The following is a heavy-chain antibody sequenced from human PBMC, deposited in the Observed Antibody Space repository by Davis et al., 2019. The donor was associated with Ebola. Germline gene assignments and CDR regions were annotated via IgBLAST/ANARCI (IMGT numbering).Heavy chain of an antibody. V-gene: IGHV3-23*01. D-gene: IGHD3-10*01. J-gene: IGHJ4*02. Sequence: GESLKISCVASGFTLSSYAMSWVRQAPGRGLEWVSSISASGGATFYADSVKGRIVMSRDNSNDTLYLRMNNLRAEDTAIYYCAKDLTSYYGSGDFFDYWGQGILVTVSS. CDR3: AKDLTSYYGSGDFFDY. CDR2: ISASGGAT. CDR1: GFTLSSYA.